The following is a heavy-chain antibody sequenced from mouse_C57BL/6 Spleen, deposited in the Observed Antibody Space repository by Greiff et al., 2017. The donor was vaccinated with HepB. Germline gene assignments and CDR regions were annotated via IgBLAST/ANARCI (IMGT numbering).Heavy chain of an antibody. J-gene: IGHJ4*01. CDR3: ARGLRQGYYYAMGY. D-gene: IGHD2-2*01. Sequence: QVQLKESGPGILQSSQTLSLTCSFSGFSLSTSGMGVSWIRQPSGKGLEWLAHIYWDDDKRYHPSLKSRLTISKDTSRNQVFLKITSVDPADTAIYYCARGLRQGYYYAMGYWGKGTTVTV. V-gene: IGHV8-12*01. CDR2: IYWDDDK. CDR1: GFSLSTSGMG.